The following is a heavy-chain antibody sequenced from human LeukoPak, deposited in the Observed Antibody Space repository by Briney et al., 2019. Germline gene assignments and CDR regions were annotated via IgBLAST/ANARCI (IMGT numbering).Heavy chain of an antibody. D-gene: IGHD4-23*01. CDR1: GYTFTSYD. CDR2: MNPNSGNT. V-gene: IGHV1-8*01. Sequence: EASVKVSCKASGYTFTSYDINWVRQATGQGLEWMGWMNPNSGNTGYAQKFQGRVTMTRNTSISTAYMELSSLRSEDTAVYYCARKDDYGGNGAFDIWGQGTMVTVSS. J-gene: IGHJ3*02. CDR3: ARKDDYGGNGAFDI.